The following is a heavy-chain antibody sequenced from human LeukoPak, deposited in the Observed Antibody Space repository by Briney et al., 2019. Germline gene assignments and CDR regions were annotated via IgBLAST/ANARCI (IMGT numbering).Heavy chain of an antibody. J-gene: IGHJ4*02. CDR2: IYHSGGA. CDR1: GGSFSISY. D-gene: IGHD6-13*01. CDR3: ARVIGRGSSWSGDYFDY. Sequence: NPSETLSLACGVSGGSFSISYWSWIRQPPGKGLEWIGQIYHSGGANYNPSLRSRVTISIDTSKNQLSLRLSSVTAADTAVYYCARVIGRGSSWSGDYFDYWGQGTLVTVSS. V-gene: IGHV4-34*01.